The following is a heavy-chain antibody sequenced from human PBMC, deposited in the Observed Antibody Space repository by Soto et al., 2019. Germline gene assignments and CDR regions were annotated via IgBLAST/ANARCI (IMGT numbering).Heavy chain of an antibody. CDR2: MSGSGGST. Sequence: EVQLLESGGGLVQPGGSLRLSCAASGFRFSNYAMNWVRQAPGKGLEWGSSMSGSGGSTYYSDSVRCLFSISRDKSRDTLYLQMDSLRAEDAAVYYCAKDIGLSPSYGDYSTFACWGQGTLVIVAS. V-gene: IGHV3-23*01. CDR3: AKDIGLSPSYGDYSTFAC. D-gene: IGHD4-17*01. CDR1: GFRFSNYA. J-gene: IGHJ4*02.